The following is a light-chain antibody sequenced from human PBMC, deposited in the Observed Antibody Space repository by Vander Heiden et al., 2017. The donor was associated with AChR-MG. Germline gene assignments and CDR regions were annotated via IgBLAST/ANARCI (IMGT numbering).Light chain of an antibody. CDR3: SSYTSSSTLG. Sequence: QSALTQPASASGSPGQSITISCTGTSSDVGGYHYVSWYQQHPGKAPKLMIYDVSNRPSGVSKRFSGSKSGNTASLTISGLQAEDEADYYCSSYTSSSTLGFGGGTKLTVL. CDR1: SSDVGGYHY. V-gene: IGLV2-14*01. J-gene: IGLJ2*01. CDR2: DVS.